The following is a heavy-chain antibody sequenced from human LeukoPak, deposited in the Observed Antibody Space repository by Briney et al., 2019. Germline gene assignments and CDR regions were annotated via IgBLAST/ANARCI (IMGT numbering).Heavy chain of an antibody. D-gene: IGHD1-26*01. Sequence: SETLSLTCTVSGGSISSYYWSWIRQPPGKGLEWMGYIYNSVSTNYNPSLKSRVTISVDTSKNQFSLRLSSVTAADTAVYYCARGAGRGYFYMDVWGEGTTVTVSS. CDR2: IYNSVST. J-gene: IGHJ6*03. V-gene: IGHV4-59*01. CDR1: GGSISSYY. CDR3: ARGAGRGYFYMDV.